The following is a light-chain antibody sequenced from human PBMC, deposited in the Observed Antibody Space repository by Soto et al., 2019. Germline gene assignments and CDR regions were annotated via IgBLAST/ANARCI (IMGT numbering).Light chain of an antibody. CDR2: DAS. Sequence: IVLTQSPATLSLSPGEGAALSCRASQSVSTSLAWYQHKPGQAPRLIIYDASKRAPGIPARFSGSGSGTDFTLTISSLEPEDFAVYYCQVRDVWPTFGQGTKVDIK. CDR3: QVRDVWPT. V-gene: IGKV3-11*01. CDR1: QSVSTS. J-gene: IGKJ1*01.